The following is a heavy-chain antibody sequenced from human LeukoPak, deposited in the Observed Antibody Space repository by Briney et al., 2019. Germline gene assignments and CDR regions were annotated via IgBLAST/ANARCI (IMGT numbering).Heavy chain of an antibody. Sequence: GASLRLSCAAPGFTFGSYAMGWVRQAPGKGLEWVSAISGSAGSTYYADSLRGRFTISRDNSKNTLFLQMNSLRADDTAIYYCAKVVLAAAMNWGQGTLVTVSS. CDR3: AKVVLAAAMN. CDR2: ISGSAGST. J-gene: IGHJ4*02. V-gene: IGHV3-23*01. CDR1: GFTFGSYA. D-gene: IGHD6-13*01.